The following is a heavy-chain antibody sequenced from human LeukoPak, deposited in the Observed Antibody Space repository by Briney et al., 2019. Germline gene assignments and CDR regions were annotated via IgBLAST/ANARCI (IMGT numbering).Heavy chain of an antibody. D-gene: IGHD2-8*01. CDR1: GFHFDDYG. CDR3: AREGIYCVNGVCYLDY. V-gene: IGHV3-20*04. Sequence: GGALILSCPAPGFHFDDYGMSWVRPAPGKGLEWVSGISWNGGNTGYADSVKGRFTISRDNAKNSLFLQVNSLRADDTAFYYCAREGIYCVNGVCYLDYWGQGTLVTVSS. J-gene: IGHJ4*02. CDR2: ISWNGGNT.